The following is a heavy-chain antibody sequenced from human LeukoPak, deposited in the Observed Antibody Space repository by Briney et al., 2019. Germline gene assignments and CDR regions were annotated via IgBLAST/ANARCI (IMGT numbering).Heavy chain of an antibody. CDR1: GGSISSGGYY. CDR2: IYYSGGT. Sequence: SSETLSLTCTVSGGSISSGGYYWSWIRQHPGKGLEWIVYIYYSGGTYYNPSLKSRFTISVDTSKNQFSLRLSSVTAADTAVYYCARVRGYCSSTTCYYDYWGQGTLVTVSS. J-gene: IGHJ4*02. CDR3: ARVRGYCSSTTCYYDY. V-gene: IGHV4-31*03. D-gene: IGHD2-2*01.